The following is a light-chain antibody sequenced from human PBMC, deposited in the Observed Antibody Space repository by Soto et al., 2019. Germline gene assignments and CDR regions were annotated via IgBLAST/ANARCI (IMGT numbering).Light chain of an antibody. Sequence: IQLTQSPSSLSASIGDRVTITCRASQGISSYLAWYQQKSGKAPKLLIYAASTLQSGVPSRFSGSGSGTDFTLTISSLQPEDFATYYCQQFNSYPLTFGGGTKVEIK. CDR2: AAS. CDR3: QQFNSYPLT. CDR1: QGISSY. V-gene: IGKV1-9*01. J-gene: IGKJ4*01.